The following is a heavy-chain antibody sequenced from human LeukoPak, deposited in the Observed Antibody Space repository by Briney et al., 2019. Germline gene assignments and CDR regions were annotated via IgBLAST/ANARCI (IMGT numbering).Heavy chain of an antibody. D-gene: IGHD6-19*01. J-gene: IGHJ4*02. CDR1: GFTFSSYA. CDR2: ISGVDGKT. Sequence: GGSLRLSCAASGFTFSSYARNWVRQAPGKGLEWVLGISGVDGKTYYADSVKGRFTISSDSSKITLYLQMNSLRAEDTAVYYCAKGGSGWSYLDYWGQGALVTVSS. CDR3: AKGGSGWSYLDY. V-gene: IGHV3-23*01.